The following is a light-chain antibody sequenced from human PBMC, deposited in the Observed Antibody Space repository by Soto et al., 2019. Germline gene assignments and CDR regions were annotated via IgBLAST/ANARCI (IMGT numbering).Light chain of an antibody. Sequence: ESVMTQSPHSLAAALAERATINSXSSQRVLYMSNHKNYLGCYQQQPGETPKXXXASXSTRESGCPDRFSGSGSATDFTLPISSLQAEYVAVYYCQQYYSTTRTFGGGTKVDI. CDR2: SXS. J-gene: IGKJ4*01. V-gene: IGKV4-1*01. CDR3: QQYYSTTRT. CDR1: QRVLYMSNHKNY.